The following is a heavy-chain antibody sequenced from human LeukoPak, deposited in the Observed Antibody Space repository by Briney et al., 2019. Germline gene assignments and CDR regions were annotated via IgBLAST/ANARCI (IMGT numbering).Heavy chain of an antibody. CDR1: GFTFSTYS. CDR2: ISWDGGST. J-gene: IGHJ4*02. Sequence: GGSLRLSCAASGFTFSTYSMNWVRQAPGKGLEWVSLISWDGGSTYYADSVKGRFTISRDNSKNSLYLQMNSLRAEDTALYYCAKPQAPEQLWSGYFDYWGQGTLVTVSS. V-gene: IGHV3-43D*03. CDR3: AKPQAPEQLWSGYFDY. D-gene: IGHD5-18*01.